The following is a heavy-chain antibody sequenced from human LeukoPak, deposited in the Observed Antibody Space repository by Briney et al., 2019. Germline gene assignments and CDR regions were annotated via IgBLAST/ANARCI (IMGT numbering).Heavy chain of an antibody. Sequence: PGGSLRLSCAASGFTFDDYAMHWVRQAPGKGLEWVSGISWNSGSTGYADSVKGRFTISRDNAKNSLYLQMNSLRGEDTALYYCAKAREVYYGMDVWGQGTTVTVSS. CDR2: ISWNSGST. D-gene: IGHD1-26*01. CDR1: GFTFDDYA. CDR3: AKAREVYYGMDV. V-gene: IGHV3-9*01. J-gene: IGHJ6*02.